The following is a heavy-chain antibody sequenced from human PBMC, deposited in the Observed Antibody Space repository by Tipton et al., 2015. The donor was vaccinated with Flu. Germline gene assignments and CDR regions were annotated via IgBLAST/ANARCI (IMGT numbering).Heavy chain of an antibody. CDR2: IYYSGNT. V-gene: IGHV4-31*03. J-gene: IGHJ4*02. CDR3: ARAPLGSKFATFDF. CDR1: GDSISSSGYY. Sequence: TLSLTCTVSGDSISSSGYYWSWIRQHPGEGLEWIGYIYYSGNTYYNPSLRSRVSISADTSQNQFSLKVTSVTAADTAVYYCARAPLGSKFATFDFWGQGALVTVSA. D-gene: IGHD1-26*01.